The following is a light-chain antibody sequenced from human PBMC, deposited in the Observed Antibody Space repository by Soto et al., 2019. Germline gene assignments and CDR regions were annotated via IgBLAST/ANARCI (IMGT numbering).Light chain of an antibody. Sequence: EIVMTQSPATLSVSQGERATLSCRASQSVIRNVAWYQQKFGQSPRLPIYGASTRATGIPARFSGSGSGTEFPLTISSLQSDDFAVYYCQQHTNWPPWTFGQGTKVEIK. J-gene: IGKJ1*01. CDR2: GAS. V-gene: IGKV3-15*01. CDR3: QQHTNWPPWT. CDR1: QSVIRN.